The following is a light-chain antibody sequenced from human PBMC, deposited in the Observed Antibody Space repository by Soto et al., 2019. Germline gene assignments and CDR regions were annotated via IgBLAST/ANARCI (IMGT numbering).Light chain of an antibody. CDR3: QQYNDYSRT. Sequence: DIQMTQSPSTLSASVGDRVTITCRASQSISSWVAWYRQKPGKAPKLLIYKASSLQSGVPSRFSGSGSGTEFTLTISSLQPDDFATYFCQQYNDYSRTFGPGTKVEVK. J-gene: IGKJ1*01. V-gene: IGKV1-5*03. CDR2: KAS. CDR1: QSISSW.